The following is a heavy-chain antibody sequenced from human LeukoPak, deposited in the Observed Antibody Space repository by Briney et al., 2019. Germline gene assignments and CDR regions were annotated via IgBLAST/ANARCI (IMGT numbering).Heavy chain of an antibody. CDR1: GFAFSFFA. J-gene: IGHJ5*01. CDR3: AKPISGGLAVTADWFDP. Sequence: GGSLRLSCTASGFAFSFFAMSWIRQPPGKGLEWVSTINANSGSTSYAASVRGRFTISRDNSKNKLYLQLNSLRAEDTAVYYCAKPISGGLAVTADWFDPWGQGTLVVVSS. CDR2: INANSGST. D-gene: IGHD6-19*01. V-gene: IGHV3-23*01.